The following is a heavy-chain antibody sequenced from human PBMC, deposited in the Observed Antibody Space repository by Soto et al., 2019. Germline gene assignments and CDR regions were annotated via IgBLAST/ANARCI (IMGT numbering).Heavy chain of an antibody. Sequence: GGSLRLSCAASGFTFSSYVMSWVRQAPGKGLEWVSAISGSGGSTYYADSVKGRFTISRDNSKNTLYLQMNSLRAEDTAVYYCAIIPPLRFLEWLSDYYYYMDVWGKGTTVTVSS. CDR3: AIIPPLRFLEWLSDYYYYMDV. V-gene: IGHV3-23*01. J-gene: IGHJ6*03. CDR2: ISGSGGST. CDR1: GFTFSSYV. D-gene: IGHD3-3*01.